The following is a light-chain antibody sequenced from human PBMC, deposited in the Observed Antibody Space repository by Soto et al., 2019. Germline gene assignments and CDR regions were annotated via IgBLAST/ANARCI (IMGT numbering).Light chain of an antibody. CDR2: GAS. CDR3: LQYNNWPYT. J-gene: IGKJ2*01. Sequence: EVVMTQSPVTLSVSPGERGTLSCRASQSVSTKLLWFQQRPGQAPRLLIYGASTRATGIPARFSGGGSGTEYSLTISSLQSEDFAVYYCLQYNNWPYTFVQGNRVEL. V-gene: IGKV3-15*01. CDR1: QSVSTK.